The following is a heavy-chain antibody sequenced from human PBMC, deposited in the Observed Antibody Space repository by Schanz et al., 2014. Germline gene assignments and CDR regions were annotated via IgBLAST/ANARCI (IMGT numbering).Heavy chain of an antibody. CDR2: ISGSGGST. V-gene: IGHV3-23*01. CDR1: GFTFSSYA. D-gene: IGHD5-12*01. CDR3: ARDFHGYGPHLDY. J-gene: IGHJ4*01. Sequence: EVQLLESGGGLVQPGGSLRLSCAASGFTFSSYAMSWVRQAPGKGLEWVSAISGSGGSTYYADSVKGRFTVSRDNSKNTLYLQLSSLRAEDTAVYYCARDFHGYGPHLDYWGQGSLVTGSS.